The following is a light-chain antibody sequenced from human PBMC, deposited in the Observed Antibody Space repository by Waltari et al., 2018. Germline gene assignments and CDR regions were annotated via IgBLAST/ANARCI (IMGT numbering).Light chain of an antibody. Sequence: QSALTQPASVSGSPGQSITLSCTGTSSDVGSYNLFSWYQQHPGKAPKFMVYEVSKRPSGVSNRFSASKSGNTASLTISGLQAEDEADYYCCSYAGSGTVVFGGGTKLTVL. J-gene: IGLJ2*01. CDR3: CSYAGSGTVV. V-gene: IGLV2-23*02. CDR2: EVS. CDR1: SSDVGSYNL.